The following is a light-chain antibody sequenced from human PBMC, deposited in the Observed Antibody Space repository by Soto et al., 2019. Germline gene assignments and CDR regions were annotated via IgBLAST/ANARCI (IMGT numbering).Light chain of an antibody. CDR1: QSVSSSY. V-gene: IGKV3-20*01. CDR2: GAS. J-gene: IGKJ1*01. CDR3: QQYGSSRT. Sequence: EIVLTPAPGTPSLSPGERATPSCRASQSVSSSYLAWYQQKPGQAPRLLIYGASSRATGIPDRFSGSGSGTDFTLTISRLEPEDFAVYYCQQYGSSRTFGQGTKVDIK.